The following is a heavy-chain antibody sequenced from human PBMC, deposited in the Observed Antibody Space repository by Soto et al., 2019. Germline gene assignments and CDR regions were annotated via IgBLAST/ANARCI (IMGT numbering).Heavy chain of an antibody. CDR3: ARDRGAADGHYYYYYGMDV. CDR1: GGSISSGDYY. V-gene: IGHV4-30-4*01. J-gene: IGHJ6*02. D-gene: IGHD6-13*01. CDR2: IYYSGST. Sequence: QVQLQESGPGLVKPSQTLSLTCTVSGGSISSGDYYWSWIRQPPGKGLEWIGYIYYSGSTYYNPYLKSRVTISVDTSKNQFSLKLSSVTAADTAVYYCARDRGAADGHYYYYYGMDVWGQGTTVTVSS.